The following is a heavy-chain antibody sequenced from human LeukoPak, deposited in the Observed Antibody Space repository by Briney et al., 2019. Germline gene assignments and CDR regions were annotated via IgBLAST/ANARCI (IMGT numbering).Heavy chain of an antibody. D-gene: IGHD3-16*01. CDR2: INPSGGST. V-gene: IGHV1-46*03. CDR3: ATLGKTTRRAEAFVGY. Sequence: ASVKVSCKASGHTFTSYYMHWVRQAPGQGLEWMGIINPSGGSTSYAQKFQGRVTMTRDTSTSTVYMELSSLRSEDTAVYYCATLGKTTRRAEAFVGYWGQGTLVTVSS. CDR1: GHTFTSYY. J-gene: IGHJ4*02.